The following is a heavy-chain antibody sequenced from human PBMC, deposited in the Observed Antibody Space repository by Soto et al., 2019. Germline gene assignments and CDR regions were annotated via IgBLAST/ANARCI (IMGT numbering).Heavy chain of an antibody. CDR3: ARGSYGNKYFDY. J-gene: IGHJ4*02. CDR1: GFTFSSYA. V-gene: IGHV3-30-3*01. CDR2: ISYDGSNK. Sequence: QVQLVESGGGVVQPGRSLRLSCAASGFTFSSYAMHWVRQAPGKGLEWVAVISYDGSNKYYADSVKGRFTISRDNSKNTLYLQMNSLRAEDTAVYYCARGSYGNKYFDYWGQGTLVTVSS. D-gene: IGHD1-26*01.